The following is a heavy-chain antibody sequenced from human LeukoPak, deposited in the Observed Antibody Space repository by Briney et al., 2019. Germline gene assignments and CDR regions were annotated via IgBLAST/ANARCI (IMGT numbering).Heavy chain of an antibody. J-gene: IGHJ6*03. CDR2: ISGSGGST. V-gene: IGHV3-23*01. D-gene: IGHD3-16*02. CDR1: GFTFSSYA. Sequence: GGSLRLSCAASGFTFSSYAMSWVPQAPGKGLEWVSAISGSGGSTYYADSVKGRFTISRDNSKNTLYLQMNSLRAEDTAVYYCAKDGVGELSNYYYYYYMDVWGKGTTVTVSS. CDR3: AKDGVGELSNYYYYYYMDV.